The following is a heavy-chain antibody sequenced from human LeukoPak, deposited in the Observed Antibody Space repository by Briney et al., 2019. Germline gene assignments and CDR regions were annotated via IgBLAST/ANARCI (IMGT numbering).Heavy chain of an antibody. CDR1: GFTFSSYA. J-gene: IGHJ4*02. CDR3: ARDLTGTGDY. D-gene: IGHD1-20*01. V-gene: IGHV3-64*02. Sequence: GGSLRLSCDASGFTFSSYAMHWLRQAPGKGPEYVSSITSNGGTTYYADSVKGRFTISRDNSKNTLYLQMGSLRAEDMAVYYCARDLTGTGDYWGQGTLVTVSS. CDR2: ITSNGGTT.